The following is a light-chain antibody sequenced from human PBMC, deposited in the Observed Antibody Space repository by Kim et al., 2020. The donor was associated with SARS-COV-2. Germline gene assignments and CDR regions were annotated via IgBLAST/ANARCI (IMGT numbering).Light chain of an antibody. Sequence: PGGNVNLPCAYSTQANSNGYYPNWSQQKRGQAPNALIYSASYRHSWTPARFSGSLLGGKAALSLSGVQPEDEAEYYCLFYYGGAQLFGGGTQLTVL. CDR1: TQANSNGYY. CDR3: LFYYGGAQL. V-gene: IGLV7-43*01. J-gene: IGLJ3*02. CDR2: SAS.